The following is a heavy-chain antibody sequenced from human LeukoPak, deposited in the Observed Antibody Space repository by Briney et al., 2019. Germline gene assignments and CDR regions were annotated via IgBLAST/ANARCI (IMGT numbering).Heavy chain of an antibody. CDR1: GGSISSSSYY. J-gene: IGHJ4*02. Sequence: SETLSLTCTVSGGSISSSSYYWGWIRQPPGKGLEWIGSIYYSGSTYYNPSLKSRVTISVDTSKNQFSLKLSSVTAADTAVYYCARSGGGYSYGSKFDYWGQGTLVTVSS. CDR3: ARSGGGYSYGSKFDY. CDR2: IYYSGST. D-gene: IGHD5-18*01. V-gene: IGHV4-39*01.